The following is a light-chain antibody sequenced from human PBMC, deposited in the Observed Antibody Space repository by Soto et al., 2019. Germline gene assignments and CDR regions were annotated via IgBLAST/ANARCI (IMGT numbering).Light chain of an antibody. Sequence: QSALTQPASVSGSAGQSITISCSGTMRDVGGYNYVSWYQQHPGKAPKLMISEVSNRPSGVSNRFSGSKSGNTASLTISGLQAEDEADYYCVSYTSSSPYVFGTGTKLTVL. J-gene: IGLJ1*01. CDR3: VSYTSSSPYV. CDR2: EVS. V-gene: IGLV2-14*01. CDR1: MRDVGGYNY.